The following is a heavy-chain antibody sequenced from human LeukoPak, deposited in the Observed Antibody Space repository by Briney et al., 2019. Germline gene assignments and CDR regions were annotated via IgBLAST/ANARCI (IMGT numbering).Heavy chain of an antibody. CDR2: IYNTGTT. Sequence: PSETLSLTCTVSGGSMTTSYWTWVRQVPGKRLEWIGYIYNTGTTNYNPSLKSRVTLSVDTSKNQFSLKLTSVTAADSAVYYCARQPNMGDYFFDYWGRGTLVTVSS. V-gene: IGHV4-59*08. D-gene: IGHD3-22*01. CDR1: GGSMTTSY. J-gene: IGHJ4*02. CDR3: ARQPNMGDYFFDY.